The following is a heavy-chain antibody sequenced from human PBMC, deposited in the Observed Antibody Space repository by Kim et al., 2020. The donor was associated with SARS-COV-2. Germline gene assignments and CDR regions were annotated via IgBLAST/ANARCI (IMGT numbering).Heavy chain of an antibody. CDR3: SKDPRGGWYFDL. Sequence: YSADAVKGRFTISRDDSKNTLYLQMNSLRAEDTAVYYWSKDPRGGWYFDLWGRGTLVTVSS. D-gene: IGHD3-10*01. V-gene: IGHV3-23*01. J-gene: IGHJ2*01.